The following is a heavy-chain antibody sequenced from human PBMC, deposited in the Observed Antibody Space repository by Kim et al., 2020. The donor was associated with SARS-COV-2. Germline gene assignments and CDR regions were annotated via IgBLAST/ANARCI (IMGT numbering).Heavy chain of an antibody. J-gene: IGHJ4*02. CDR2: ISSNGGST. CDR3: VKDLKGYSYGIDY. Sequence: GGSLRLSCSASGFTFSSYAMHWVRQAPGKGLEYVSAISSNGGSTYYADSVKGRFTISIDNSKNTLYLQMSSLRAEDTAVYYCVKDLKGYSYGIDYWGQGTLVTVSS. V-gene: IGHV3-64D*06. D-gene: IGHD5-18*01. CDR1: GFTFSSYA.